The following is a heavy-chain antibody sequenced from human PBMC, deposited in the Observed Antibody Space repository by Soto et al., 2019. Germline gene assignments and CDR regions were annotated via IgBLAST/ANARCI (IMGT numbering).Heavy chain of an antibody. Sequence: SETLSLTCTVSGGSISSGGYYWSWIRQHPGKGLEWIGYIYYSGSTYYNPSLKSRVTISVDTSKNQFSLKLSSVTAADTAVYYCARADCSGGSCYLGNWFDPWGQGTLVTVSS. V-gene: IGHV4-31*03. CDR3: ARADCSGGSCYLGNWFDP. CDR2: IYYSGST. CDR1: GGSISSGGYY. D-gene: IGHD2-15*01. J-gene: IGHJ5*02.